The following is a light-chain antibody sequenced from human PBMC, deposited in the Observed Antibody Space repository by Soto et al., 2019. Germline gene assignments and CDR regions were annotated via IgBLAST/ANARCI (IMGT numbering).Light chain of an antibody. J-gene: IGKJ5*01. CDR1: QSVSSSY. CDR2: GAS. V-gene: IGKV3-15*01. CDR3: QQYNDWPSMYT. Sequence: EIVLTQSPGTLSLSPGERATLSCRASQSVSSSYLAWYQQKPGQAPRPLIYGASTRATGVPARFSGSGSGTEFTLTISSLQSEDFAVYYCQQYNDWPSMYTFGQGTRLEIK.